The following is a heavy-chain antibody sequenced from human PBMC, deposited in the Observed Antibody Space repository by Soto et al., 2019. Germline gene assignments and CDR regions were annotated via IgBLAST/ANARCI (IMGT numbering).Heavy chain of an antibody. J-gene: IGHJ6*02. D-gene: IGHD3-16*01. Sequence: QVQLVESGGGVVQPGRSLRLSCAASGFTFSSYAMHWVRQAPGKGLEWVAVISYDGSNKYYADSVKGRFTISRDNSKNPLYLQMSSLRAEDTAVYYCARDLGSHGMDVWGQGNTVAVS. CDR1: GFTFSSYA. V-gene: IGHV3-30-3*01. CDR2: ISYDGSNK. CDR3: ARDLGSHGMDV.